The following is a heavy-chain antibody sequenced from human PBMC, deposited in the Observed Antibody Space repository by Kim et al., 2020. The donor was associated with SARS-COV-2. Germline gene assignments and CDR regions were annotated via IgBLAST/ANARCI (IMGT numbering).Heavy chain of an antibody. CDR3: AKRLGYRTPNFDY. CDR2: ISDSGADR. J-gene: IGHJ4*02. CDR1: GFTFSGYG. V-gene: IGHV3-23*01. Sequence: GGSLRLSCAASGFTFSGYGMSWVRQAPGKGLEWVSAISDSGADRNYANSVKGRFTISRDNSKTTLYLQMNSLRDEDTAVYYCAKRLGYRTPNFDYWGQGTLVTVSS. D-gene: IGHD5-12*01.